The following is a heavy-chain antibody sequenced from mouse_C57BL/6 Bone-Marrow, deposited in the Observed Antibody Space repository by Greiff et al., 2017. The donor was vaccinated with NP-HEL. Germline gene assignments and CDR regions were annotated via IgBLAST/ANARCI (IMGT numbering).Heavy chain of an antibody. V-gene: IGHV10-1*01. CDR2: IRSKSNNYAT. D-gene: IGHD2-4*01. Sequence: EVHLVESGGGLVQPKGSLKLSCAASGFSFNTYAMNWVRQAPGTGLEWVARIRSKSNNYATYYADSVKDRFTISRDDSESMLYLQMNNLKTEDTAMYYCVRDYDYDEGYAMDYWGQGTSVTVSS. J-gene: IGHJ4*01. CDR1: GFSFNTYA. CDR3: VRDYDYDEGYAMDY.